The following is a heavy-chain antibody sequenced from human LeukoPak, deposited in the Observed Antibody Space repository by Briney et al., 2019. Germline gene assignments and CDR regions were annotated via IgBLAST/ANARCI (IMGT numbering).Heavy chain of an antibody. Sequence: SAPTLAKPTHSLTLTCTFFGFSLSTSGVGVGWIRQPPGKALEWLALIYLNDNKPNSPSLKTRITFTKDTSINQEDLTMTNMDPVDTPTYCGAHRGSEIFFFAYWGQGTLVTVSS. CDR3: AHRGSEIFFFAY. V-gene: IGHV2-5*01. CDR2: IYLNDNK. J-gene: IGHJ4*02. D-gene: IGHD3-10*01. CDR1: GFSLSTSGVG.